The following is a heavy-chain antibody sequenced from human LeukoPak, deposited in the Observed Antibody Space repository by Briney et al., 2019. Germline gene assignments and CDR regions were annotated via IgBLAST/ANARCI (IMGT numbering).Heavy chain of an antibody. Sequence: GGPLRLSCAASGFTFSDYYMSWIRQAPGKGLEWVSYISSSSSYTNYADSVKGRFTISRDNAKNSLYLQMNSLRAEDTAVYYCARDGGSSWSIDYWGQGTLVTVSS. CDR3: ARDGGSSWSIDY. J-gene: IGHJ4*02. D-gene: IGHD6-13*01. CDR1: GFTFSDYY. V-gene: IGHV3-11*06. CDR2: ISSSSSYT.